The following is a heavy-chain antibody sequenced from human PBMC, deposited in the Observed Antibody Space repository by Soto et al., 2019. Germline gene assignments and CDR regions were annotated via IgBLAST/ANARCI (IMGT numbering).Heavy chain of an antibody. CDR2: ISGSGGST. Sequence: GGSLRLSYTASEITFSSYAMSWDRQAPGKGLDWVSAISGSGGSTYYADSAKGRFTISRDNTKNTLYLEMNSLKAEDTAVYYCAKNRRVRTRTGDGMDFWGQGTSVTVSS. J-gene: IGHJ6*02. D-gene: IGHD2-2*01. V-gene: IGHV3-23*01. CDR3: AKNRRVRTRTGDGMDF. CDR1: EITFSSYA.